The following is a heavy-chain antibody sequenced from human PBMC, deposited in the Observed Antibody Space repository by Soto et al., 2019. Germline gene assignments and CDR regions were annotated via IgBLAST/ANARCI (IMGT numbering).Heavy chain of an antibody. Sequence: SETLSPTCTVSGGSISSYYWSWIRQPLGKGLEWIGYMYNTGSTVYNPSLKSRVTISVDTSKNQFSLKLNAVTAADTAVYYCARDLWGYCGTDCYPLDVWGQGTTVTVSS. D-gene: IGHD2-21*02. CDR2: MYNTGST. CDR3: ARDLWGYCGTDCYPLDV. CDR1: GGSISSYY. J-gene: IGHJ6*02. V-gene: IGHV4-59*01.